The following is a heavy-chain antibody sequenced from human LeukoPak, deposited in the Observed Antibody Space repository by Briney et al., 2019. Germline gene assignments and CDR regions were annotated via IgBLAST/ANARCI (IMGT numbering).Heavy chain of an antibody. D-gene: IGHD4-11*01. CDR1: GGTFSTYA. CDR2: IIAILSQA. V-gene: IGHV1-69*11. CDR3: ATGADYRDAFDM. J-gene: IGHJ3*02. Sequence: SVKVSCKTSGGTFSTYAISWVRQAPGQGLEWMGRIIAILSQANYAQKFRGRVSITADESTTTAYLELSRLRSEDTAVYYCATGADYRDAFDMWGQGTLVTVSS.